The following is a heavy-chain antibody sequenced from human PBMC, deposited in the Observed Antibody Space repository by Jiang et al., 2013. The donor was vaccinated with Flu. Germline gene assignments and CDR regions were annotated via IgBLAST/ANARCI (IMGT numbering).Heavy chain of an antibody. CDR1: GGSISSYY. J-gene: IGHJ4*02. Sequence: TLSLTCTVSGGSISSYYWSWIRQPPGKGLEWIGYIYYSGSTNYNPSLKSRVTISVDTSKNQFSLKLSSVTAADTAVYYCASLTTVVTRAYFDYWGQGTLVTVSS. CDR2: IYYSGST. D-gene: IGHD4-23*01. CDR3: ASLTTVVTRAYFDY. V-gene: IGHV4-59*08.